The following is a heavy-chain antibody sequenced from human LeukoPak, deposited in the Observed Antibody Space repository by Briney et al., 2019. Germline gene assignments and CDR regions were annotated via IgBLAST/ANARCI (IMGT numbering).Heavy chain of an antibody. D-gene: IGHD5-18*01. Sequence: PSETLSLTCAVSGGSISSSSYYWGWIRQPPGKGLEWIGSIYYSGSTYYNPSLKSRVTISVDTSKNQFSLKLSSVTAADTAVYYCARHAHTAMVNWGQGTLVTVSS. V-gene: IGHV4-39*01. CDR1: GGSISSSSYY. CDR3: ARHAHTAMVN. CDR2: IYYSGST. J-gene: IGHJ4*02.